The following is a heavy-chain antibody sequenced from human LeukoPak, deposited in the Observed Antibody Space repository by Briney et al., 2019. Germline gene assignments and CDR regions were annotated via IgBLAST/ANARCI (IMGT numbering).Heavy chain of an antibody. CDR1: GYTFTSYG. CDR3: ARGYDYVGY. J-gene: IGHJ4*02. Sequence: ASVKVSCKASGYTFTSYGISWVRQAPGQGLEWMGWINPNSGGTNYAQKFQGRVTMTRDTSISTAYLELSRLRSDDTAVYYCARGYDYVGYWGQGTLVTVSS. V-gene: IGHV1-2*02. D-gene: IGHD5-12*01. CDR2: INPNSGGT.